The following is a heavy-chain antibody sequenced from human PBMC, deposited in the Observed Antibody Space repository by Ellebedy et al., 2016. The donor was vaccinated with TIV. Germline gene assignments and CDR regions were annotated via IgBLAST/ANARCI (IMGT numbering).Heavy chain of an antibody. D-gene: IGHD6-6*01. CDR3: AKDLLAVRGYYFDY. V-gene: IGHV3-23*01. Sequence: PGGSLRLSCAASGFTFDDYGMSWVRQAPGKGLEWVSAISGSGGSTYYADSVKGRFTISRDNSKNTLYLQMSSLRAEDTAVYYCAKDLLAVRGYYFDYWGQGTLVTVSS. J-gene: IGHJ4*02. CDR1: GFTFDDYG. CDR2: ISGSGGST.